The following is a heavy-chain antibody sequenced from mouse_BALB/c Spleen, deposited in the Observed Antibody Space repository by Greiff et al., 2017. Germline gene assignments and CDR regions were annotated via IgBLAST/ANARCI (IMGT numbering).Heavy chain of an antibody. D-gene: IGHD1-1*02. Sequence: EVQVVESGGGLVKPGGSLKLSCAASGFTFSSYTMSWVRQTPEKRLEWVATISSGGSYTYYPDSVKGRFTISRDNAKNTLYLQMSSLKSEDTAMYYCTRDHGPVGMDYWGQGTSVTVSS. CDR1: GFTFSSYT. V-gene: IGHV5-6-4*01. CDR2: ISSGGSYT. J-gene: IGHJ4*01. CDR3: TRDHGPVGMDY.